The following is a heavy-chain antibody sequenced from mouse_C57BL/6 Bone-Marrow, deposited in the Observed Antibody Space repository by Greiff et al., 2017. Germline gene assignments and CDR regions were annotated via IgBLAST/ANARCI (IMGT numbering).Heavy chain of an antibody. CDR3: ADFGYFDY. CDR2: INPSSGYT. V-gene: IGHV1-4*01. CDR1: GYTFTSYT. Sequence: QVQLQQSGAELARPGASVKMSCKASGYTFTSYTMHWVKQRPGQGLEWIGYINPSSGYTKYNQKFKDKATLTADKSSSTAYMQLSSLTAEDSAVYYCADFGYFDYWGQGTTLTVSS. J-gene: IGHJ2*01.